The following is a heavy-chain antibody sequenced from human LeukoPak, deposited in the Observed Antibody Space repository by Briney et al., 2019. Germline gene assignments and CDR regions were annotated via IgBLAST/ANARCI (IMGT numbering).Heavy chain of an antibody. V-gene: IGHV3-23*01. D-gene: IGHD3-10*01. CDR2: ISGSDDGT. CDR1: RFTFSNCG. Sequence: PGGSLRLSCVASRFTFSNCGMTWVRQAPGKGLEWVSTISGSDDGTYYADSVRGRFTISRDNSKNTLYLQMKALRDEDTATYYCAKRGPIYSSTPGNYFDYWGQGTLVTVSS. CDR3: AKRGPIYSSTPGNYFDY. J-gene: IGHJ4*02.